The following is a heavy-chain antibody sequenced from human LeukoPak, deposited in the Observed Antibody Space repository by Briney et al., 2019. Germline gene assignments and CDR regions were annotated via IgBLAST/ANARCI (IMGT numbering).Heavy chain of an antibody. V-gene: IGHV3-48*03. J-gene: IGHJ4*02. CDR3: ARVPRASGSQYFDY. D-gene: IGHD3-10*01. Sequence: GGSLRLSCAASGFTFSSYEMNWVRQAPGKGLEWVSYISSSGNRSYHADSVKGRFTISRDNAKNSLYLQTNSLRAEDTAVYYCARVPRASGSQYFDYWGQGTLVTVSS. CDR1: GFTFSSYE. CDR2: ISSSGNRS.